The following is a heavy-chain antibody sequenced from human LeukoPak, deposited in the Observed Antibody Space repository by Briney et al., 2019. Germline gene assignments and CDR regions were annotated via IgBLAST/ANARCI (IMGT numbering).Heavy chain of an antibody. CDR3: ARFQQGAYFDY. J-gene: IGHJ4*02. CDR2: INPNSGAT. CDR1: GYTFTGYY. Sequence: SVKVSCKASGYTFTGYYMHWVRHAPGQGLEWMGWINPNSGATNYAQKFQGRVTMTRDTSISTAYMELSRVRYDDTAVYYCARFQQGAYFDYWGQGTLVTVSS. V-gene: IGHV1-2*02. D-gene: IGHD6-13*01.